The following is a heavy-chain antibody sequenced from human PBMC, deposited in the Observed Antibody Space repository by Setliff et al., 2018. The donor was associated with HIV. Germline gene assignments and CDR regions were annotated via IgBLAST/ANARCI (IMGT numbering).Heavy chain of an antibody. CDR2: ISTSGST. D-gene: IGHD5-12*01. V-gene: IGHV4-4*09. Sequence: SETLSLTCTVSGASFTTHYWSLIRQPPGKGLEWIGCISTSGSTNYNPSLKSRVTLSIDMSKNQFSLKMSSVTAADTAVYYCTRLAGGYADYWGQGILVTVSS. CDR3: TRLAGGYADY. J-gene: IGHJ4*02. CDR1: GASFTTHY.